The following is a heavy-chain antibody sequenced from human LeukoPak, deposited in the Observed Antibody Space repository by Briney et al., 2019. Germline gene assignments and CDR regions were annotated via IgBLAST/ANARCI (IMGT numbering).Heavy chain of an antibody. CDR1: GFTFSSYS. J-gene: IGHJ5*02. CDR2: ISSSSSYI. CDR3: ARGRGLIGTSRFDP. D-gene: IGHD3-10*01. V-gene: IGHV3-21*01. Sequence: GGSLRLSCAASGFTFSSYSMNWVRQAPGKGLEWVSSISSSSSYIYYADSVKGRFTISRDNAKNSLYLQMNSLRAEDTAVYYCARGRGLIGTSRFDPWGQGTLVIVSS.